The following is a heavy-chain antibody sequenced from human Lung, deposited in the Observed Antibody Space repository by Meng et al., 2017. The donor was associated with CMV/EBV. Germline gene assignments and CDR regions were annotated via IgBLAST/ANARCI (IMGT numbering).Heavy chain of an antibody. CDR3: ARMGRYCSGGSCLRYFDY. CDR1: TFTSCV. D-gene: IGHD2-15*01. Sequence: TFTSCVCNRVRQAAGHGIEWMGWMNPNSGNTGFGQEFKGRGTITRNTSISTAYMEVRSLRFEDTAVYYCARMGRYCSGGSCLRYFDYWGQGTLVTVSS. V-gene: IGHV1-8*01. J-gene: IGHJ4*02. CDR2: MNPNSGNT.